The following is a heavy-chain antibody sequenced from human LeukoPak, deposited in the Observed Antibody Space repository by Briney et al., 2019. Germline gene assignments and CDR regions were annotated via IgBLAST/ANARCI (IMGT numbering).Heavy chain of an antibody. CDR1: GVSISSGGYY. CDR3: ARGPALLYSSSWYATRYYYGMDV. V-gene: IGHV4-31*03. CDR2: IYYSGST. Sequence: SETLSLTCTVSGVSISSGGYYWSWIRQHPGKGLEWIGYIYYSGSTYYNPSLKSRVTISVDTSKSSFSLRLSSVTAADTAVYYCARGPALLYSSSWYATRYYYGMDVWGQGTTVTVSS. D-gene: IGHD6-13*01. J-gene: IGHJ6*02.